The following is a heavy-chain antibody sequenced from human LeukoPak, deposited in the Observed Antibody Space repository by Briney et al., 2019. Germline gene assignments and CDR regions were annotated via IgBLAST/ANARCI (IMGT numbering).Heavy chain of an antibody. D-gene: IGHD2-21*02. CDR1: GYTLSSYG. CDR2: INTDTGNT. Sequence: ASVKVSCKVSGYTLSSYGIGWVRQAPGRGLEWMGWINTDTGNTDYVQKFQGSVTMTKDTSTNTAYMELTSLRFDDTAVYYCARLVTGSLLDYWGQGTLVTVSS. CDR3: ARLVTGSLLDY. V-gene: IGHV1-18*01. J-gene: IGHJ4*02.